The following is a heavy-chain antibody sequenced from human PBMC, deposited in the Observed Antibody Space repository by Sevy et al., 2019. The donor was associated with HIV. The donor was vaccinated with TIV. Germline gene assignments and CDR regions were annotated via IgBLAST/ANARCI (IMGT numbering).Heavy chain of an antibody. J-gene: IGHJ4*02. D-gene: IGHD5-18*01. CDR3: AAGPEIALWSPPVGH. CDR2: MNPGGGGT. Sequence: ASVKVSCKASGLTFTSYYMHWVRQAPGQGLEWMGMMNPGGGGTSYAQKFQGRVTMTRDTSTSTVLMELSSLRSGDTAVYYCAAGPEIALWSPPVGHWGQGTLVTVSS. V-gene: IGHV1-46*01. CDR1: GLTFTSYY.